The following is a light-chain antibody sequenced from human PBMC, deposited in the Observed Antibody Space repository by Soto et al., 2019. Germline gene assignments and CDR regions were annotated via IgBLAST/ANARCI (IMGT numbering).Light chain of an antibody. J-gene: IGLJ2*01. V-gene: IGLV1-40*01. CDR2: GDI. Sequence: QSVLTQPPSVSGGPGERVTISCTGNNSNIGAGYDVHWSQPLPATAPKLLIYGDINRPSGVPARFSGFKSGTSASLAITGLQAEDEADYYCQSYASTLSAYVVFGGGTQLTVL. CDR3: QSYASTLSAYVV. CDR1: NSNIGAGYD.